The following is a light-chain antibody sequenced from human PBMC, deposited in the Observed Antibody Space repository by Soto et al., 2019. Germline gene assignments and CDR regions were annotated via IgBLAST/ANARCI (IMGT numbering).Light chain of an antibody. CDR1: QSISTW. Sequence: DIEMTQSPSTLSASVGDRVTITCRASQSISTWLAWYQQKPGKAPRLLIYDASNLESDVPSRFSGSGSGTQFTPTISSLQPDDFATYYCQQCDSYPYTFGQGTNLEI. V-gene: IGKV1-5*01. J-gene: IGKJ2*01. CDR3: QQCDSYPYT. CDR2: DAS.